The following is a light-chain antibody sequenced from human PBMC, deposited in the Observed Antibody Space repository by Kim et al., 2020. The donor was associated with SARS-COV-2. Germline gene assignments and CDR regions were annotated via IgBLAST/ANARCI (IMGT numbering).Light chain of an antibody. V-gene: IGLV3-1*01. CDR1: KLGDKY. J-gene: IGLJ3*02. CDR2: QDT. CDR3: QVWDSSTKGV. Sequence: SYELTQPPSVSVSPGQTASITCSGDKLGDKYVCWYQQKPGQSPAPVIFQDTKRPSGIPERFSGSKSGNTATLTISGTQPTDEAYHYCQVWDSSTKGVFGGGTRVTVL.